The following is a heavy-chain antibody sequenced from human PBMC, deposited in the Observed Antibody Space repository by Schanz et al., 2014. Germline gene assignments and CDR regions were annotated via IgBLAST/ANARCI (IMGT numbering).Heavy chain of an antibody. D-gene: IGHD4-17*01. Sequence: QVQLVESGGGLVKPGGSLRLSCAASGFTFRDYYMSWIRQAPGKGLEWVSDISSGSSYANYADSVKGRFTISRDNAKNSMYLHMKSLRGEDTAVYYCARDGDRFYHNYYMDVWGKGTTVAVSS. V-gene: IGHV3-11*06. CDR3: ARDGDRFYHNYYMDV. J-gene: IGHJ6*03. CDR2: ISSGSSYA. CDR1: GFTFRDYY.